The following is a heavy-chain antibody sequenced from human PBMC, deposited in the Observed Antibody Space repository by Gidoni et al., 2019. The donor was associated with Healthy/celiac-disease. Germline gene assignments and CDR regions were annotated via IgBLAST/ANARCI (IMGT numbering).Heavy chain of an antibody. CDR2: ISGSGGST. CDR1: GFTFSSYA. D-gene: IGHD3-16*01. J-gene: IGHJ4*02. CDR3: AKDEVWGYIAEEGFDY. V-gene: IGHV3-23*01. Sequence: EVQLLESGGGLVQPGGSLRLSCAASGFTFSSYAMSWVRQAPGKGLEWVSAISGSGGSTYYADSVKGRFTISRDNSKNTLYLQMNSLRAEDTAVYYCAKDEVWGYIAEEGFDYWGQGTLVTVSS.